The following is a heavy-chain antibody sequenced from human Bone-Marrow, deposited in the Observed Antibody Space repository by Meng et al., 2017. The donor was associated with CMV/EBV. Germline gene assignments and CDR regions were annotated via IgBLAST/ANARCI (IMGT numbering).Heavy chain of an antibody. J-gene: IGHJ6*02. CDR1: TFTFSAYS. D-gene: IGHD1-14*01. CDR2: ISTGSDTI. Sequence: GGSLRLSCVDSTFTFSAYSMNWVRRAPGKGLEWLSYISTGSDTIYYADSVKGRFTISRDNAKNSLYLQMSSLTVEETAVYFCASDDITDYGLGVWGQGTAVTVSS. V-gene: IGHV3-48*04. CDR3: ASDDITDYGLGV.